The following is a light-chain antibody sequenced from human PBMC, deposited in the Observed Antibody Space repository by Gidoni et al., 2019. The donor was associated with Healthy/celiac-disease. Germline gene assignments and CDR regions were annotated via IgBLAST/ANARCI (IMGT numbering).Light chain of an antibody. CDR2: QDS. CDR3: QAWDSSTPPVV. Sequence: SYELTQPPSVSVSPGQTASITCSGDKLGDKYACWYQQKPGQSPVLVIYQDSKRPSGIPERFSGSNSGNTATLTNSGTQAMDEADYYCQAWDSSTPPVVFGGGTKLTVL. CDR1: KLGDKY. V-gene: IGLV3-1*01. J-gene: IGLJ2*01.